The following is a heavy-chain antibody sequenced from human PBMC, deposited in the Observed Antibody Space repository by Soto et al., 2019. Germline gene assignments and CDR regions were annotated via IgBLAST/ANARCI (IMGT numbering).Heavy chain of an antibody. CDR1: GGSISSYY. V-gene: IGHV4-4*07. J-gene: IGHJ4*02. CDR3: AREVLDYYDSSGYHFSFDY. Sequence: PSETLSLTCTVSGGSISSYYWSWIRQPAGKGLEWIGRIYTSGSTNYNPSLKSRVTMSVDTSKNQFSLKLSSVTAADTAVYYCAREVLDYYDSSGYHFSFDYWGQGTLVTVSS. D-gene: IGHD3-22*01. CDR2: IYTSGST.